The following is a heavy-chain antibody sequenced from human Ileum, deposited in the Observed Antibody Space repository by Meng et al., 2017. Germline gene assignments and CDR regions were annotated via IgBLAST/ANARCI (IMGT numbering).Heavy chain of an antibody. Sequence: EVQVVESGGGLVKPGGSLRLSCAASGITFSDAWMSWVRQAPGKGLEWVGRIKSKGAGGTTDYAADVKGRFTISRDESINTFYLQMNSLKTEDTAVYYCTTDIPGGYSDNFDDWGQGTLVTVSS. CDR2: IKSKGAGGTT. D-gene: IGHD4-23*01. V-gene: IGHV3-15*01. J-gene: IGHJ4*01. CDR3: TTDIPGGYSDNFDD. CDR1: GITFSDAW.